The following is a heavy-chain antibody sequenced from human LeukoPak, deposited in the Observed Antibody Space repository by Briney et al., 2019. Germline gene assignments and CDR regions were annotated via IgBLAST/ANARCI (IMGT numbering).Heavy chain of an antibody. Sequence: SETLSLTCAVYGGSFSGYYWSWIRQPPGKGLEWIGEIDHSGSTDYDPTLKSRVTISVDTSKNQFSLKLRSVTAADTAVYYCASPWWRPNTRIYYYYGMDVWGQGPRSPSP. V-gene: IGHV4-34*01. J-gene: IGHJ6*02. CDR3: ASPWWRPNTRIYYYYGMDV. D-gene: IGHD2-21*02. CDR2: IDHSGST. CDR1: GGSFSGYY.